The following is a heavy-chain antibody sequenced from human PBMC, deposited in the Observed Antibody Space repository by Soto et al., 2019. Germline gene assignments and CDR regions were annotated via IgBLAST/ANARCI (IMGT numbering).Heavy chain of an antibody. CDR1: GFTFSNYA. CDR3: ANSRLCTSTRCSTYGMDV. V-gene: IGHV3-23*01. D-gene: IGHD2-2*01. Sequence: PGGSLRLSCAGSGFTFSNYAMSWVRQAPGKGLEWVSGISVSGRSTYYADSVKGRFTISRDNSKNTLYLQMNSLRAEDTALYYCANSRLCTSTRCSTYGMDVWGQGTTVTVSS. J-gene: IGHJ6*02. CDR2: ISVSGRST.